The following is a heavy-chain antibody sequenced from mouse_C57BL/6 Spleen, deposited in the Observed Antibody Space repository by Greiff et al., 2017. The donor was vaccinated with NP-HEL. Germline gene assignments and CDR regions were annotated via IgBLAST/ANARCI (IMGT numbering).Heavy chain of an antibody. D-gene: IGHD1-1*01. CDR3: TTRYYYGSAWLAY. J-gene: IGHJ3*01. Sequence: EVQLQQSGAELVRPGASVKLSCTASGFNIKDYYMHWVKQRPEQGLEWIGRIDPEDGDTEYAPKFQGKATMTADTSSNTAYLQLSSLTSEDTAVYYCTTRYYYGSAWLAYWGQGTLVTVSA. V-gene: IGHV14-1*01. CDR2: IDPEDGDT. CDR1: GFNIKDYY.